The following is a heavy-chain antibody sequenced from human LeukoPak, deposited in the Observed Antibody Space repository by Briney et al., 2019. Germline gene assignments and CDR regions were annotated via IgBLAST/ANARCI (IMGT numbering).Heavy chain of an antibody. V-gene: IGHV1-18*01. CDR3: ARDEAGGEDAFDI. CDR1: RYTFTSYG. D-gene: IGHD4-17*01. Sequence: ASVRVSCKASRYTFTSYGISWVRQAPGQGLEWMGWISAYNGNTNYAQKLQGRVTMTTDTSTSTAYMELRSLRSDDTAVYYCARDEAGGEDAFDIWGQGTMVTVSS. J-gene: IGHJ3*02. CDR2: ISAYNGNT.